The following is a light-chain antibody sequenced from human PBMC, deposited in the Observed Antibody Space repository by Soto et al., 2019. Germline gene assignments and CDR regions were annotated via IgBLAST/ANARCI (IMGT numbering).Light chain of an antibody. Sequence: IQMTQAPSTLSASVGDRVTITCRASESIGTWLAWYQQKPVKAPNLLIYDASSLQSEVPSRFSGRGSGTEFTLTISSLQPDDVATYYCQQCQSFCRKFRQVTKVDIK. J-gene: IGKJ1*01. CDR2: DAS. CDR3: QQCQSFCRK. CDR1: ESIGTW. V-gene: IGKV1-5*01.